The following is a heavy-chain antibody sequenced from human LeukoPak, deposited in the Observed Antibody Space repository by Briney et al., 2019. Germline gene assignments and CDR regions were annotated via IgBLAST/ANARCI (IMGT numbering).Heavy chain of an antibody. J-gene: IGHJ4*02. CDR3: VKAKDIVVVVAAFFY. CDR1: GFTFSSYA. V-gene: IGHV3-64D*06. Sequence: GGSLRLSCSASGFTFSSYAMHWVRQAPGKGLEYVSVISSNGGGTYYADSVKGRFTISRDNSKNTLYLQMSSLRDEDTAVYYCVKAKDIVVVVAAFFYWGQGTLVTVSS. D-gene: IGHD2-15*01. CDR2: ISSNGGGT.